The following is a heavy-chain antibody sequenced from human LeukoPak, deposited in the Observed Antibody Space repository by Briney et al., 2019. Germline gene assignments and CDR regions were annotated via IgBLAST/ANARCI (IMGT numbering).Heavy chain of an antibody. V-gene: IGHV3-7*01. J-gene: IGHJ4*02. CDR2: IKQDGSDK. CDR1: GFTFTKYW. Sequence: GDSLRLSCAASGFTFTKYWMTWVRQAPGKGLEWVGHIKQDGSDKNYMDSVKGRFTISRDNTKNSVYLQMSSLRAEDTAVYYCARDHDFWIGYFDYWGQGTLVTVSS. CDR3: ARDHDFWIGYFDY. D-gene: IGHD3-3*01.